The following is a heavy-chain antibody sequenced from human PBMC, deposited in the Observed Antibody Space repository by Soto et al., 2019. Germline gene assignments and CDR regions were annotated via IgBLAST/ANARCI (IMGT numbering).Heavy chain of an antibody. CDR3: TRLGIAAAGTDY. CDR2: IRSKAKNYAT. V-gene: IGHV3-73*01. J-gene: IGHJ4*02. CDR1: GFTFSGSA. D-gene: IGHD6-13*01. Sequence: GGSLRLSCAASGFTFSGSAMHWVRQASGKGLEWVGRIRSKAKNYATVYAASVKGRFTIPRDDSKNTAYLQMNSLKTEDTAVYYCTRLGIAAAGTDYWGQGTLVTVSS.